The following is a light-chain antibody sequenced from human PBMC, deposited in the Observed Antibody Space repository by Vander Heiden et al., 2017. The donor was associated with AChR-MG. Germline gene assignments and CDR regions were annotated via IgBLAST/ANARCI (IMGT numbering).Light chain of an antibody. CDR3: QTFDRSLSGSV. V-gene: IGLV1-40*01. CDR1: GPTTWARFD. Sequence: QSVLTQPPSVSGAPGQRVIISCTESGPTTWARFDVHWYQPLPGTAPKLLIYGNNHRPSWVPDRFSGSKSGTSASLAISGLQAEDEADYFCQTFDRSLSGSVFGGGTRLTVL. CDR2: GNN. J-gene: IGLJ2*01.